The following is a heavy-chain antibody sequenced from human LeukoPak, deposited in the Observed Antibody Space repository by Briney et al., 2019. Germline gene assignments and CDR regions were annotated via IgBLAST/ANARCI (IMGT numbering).Heavy chain of an antibody. J-gene: IGHJ5*02. CDR3: ASRPSSSWYFFFLA. CDR2: IIPIFGTA. CDR1: GYTFTSYG. Sequence: ASVKVSCKASGYTFTSYGISWVRQAPGQGLEWMGGIIPIFGTANYAQKFQGRVTITADESTSTAYMELSSLRSEDTAVYYCASRPSSSWYFFFLAWGQGTLVTVSS. D-gene: IGHD6-13*01. V-gene: IGHV1-69*13.